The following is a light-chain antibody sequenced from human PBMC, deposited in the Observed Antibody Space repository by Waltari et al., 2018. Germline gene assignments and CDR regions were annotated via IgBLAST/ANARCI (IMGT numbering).Light chain of an antibody. J-gene: IGKJ1*01. CDR3: HQYNDWPPT. CDR1: QSVTSN. Sequence: ETVMTQSPATLSVSPGDRATLSCRASQSVTSNLAWYQQKPGQAPSLLIYGASARATGIPARFSGSWSVTEFTLTISSLRSEDFALYYCHQYNDWPPTIGQGTKVEIK. CDR2: GAS. V-gene: IGKV3-15*01.